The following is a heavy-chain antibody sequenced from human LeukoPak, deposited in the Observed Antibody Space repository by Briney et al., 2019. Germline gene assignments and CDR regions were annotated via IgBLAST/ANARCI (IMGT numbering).Heavy chain of an antibody. J-gene: IGHJ4*02. D-gene: IGHD3-10*01. CDR3: ARDALKYYYGSGSYTLSPYDY. CDR1: GYTFTGYY. Sequence: ASVKVSCKASGYTFTGYYMHWVRQAPGQGLEWMGWINPNSGGTNYAQKFQGRVTMTRDTSISTAYMELSRLRSDDTAVYYCARDALKYYYGSGSYTLSPYDYWGQGTLVTVSS. CDR2: INPNSGGT. V-gene: IGHV1-2*02.